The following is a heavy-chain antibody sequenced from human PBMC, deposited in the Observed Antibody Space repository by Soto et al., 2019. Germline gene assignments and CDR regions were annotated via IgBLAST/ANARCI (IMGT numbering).Heavy chain of an antibody. D-gene: IGHD5-12*01. CDR3: VAVDRGAY. CDR2: INAGTGDA. V-gene: IGHV1-3*01. Sequence: QVQLVQSGAEVKTPGASVKVSCKTSGYTFTTYAMHWVSQAPGQKLEWMGWINAGTGDARYSQTFQDRVTFTSDTSATTDYMEVSSLRFEDPAVCYCVAVDRGAYWGQGTLVTVSS. J-gene: IGHJ4*02. CDR1: GYTFTTYA.